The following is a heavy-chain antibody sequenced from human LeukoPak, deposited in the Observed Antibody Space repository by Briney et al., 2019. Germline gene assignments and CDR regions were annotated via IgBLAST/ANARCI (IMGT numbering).Heavy chain of an antibody. D-gene: IGHD3-10*01. Sequence: ASVKASCKASGGTFSSYAISWVRQAPGQGLEWMGGIIPIFGTANYAQKFQGRVTITADKSTSTAYMELSSLRSEDTAVYYCARESPGELSAFDIWGQGTMVTVSS. J-gene: IGHJ3*02. CDR1: GGTFSSYA. CDR3: ARESPGELSAFDI. V-gene: IGHV1-69*06. CDR2: IIPIFGTA.